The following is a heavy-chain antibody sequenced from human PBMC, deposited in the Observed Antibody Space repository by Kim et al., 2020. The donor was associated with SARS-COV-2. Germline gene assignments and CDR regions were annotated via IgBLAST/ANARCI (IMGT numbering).Heavy chain of an antibody. V-gene: IGHV3-30-3*01. J-gene: IGHJ6*02. CDR2: ISYDGSNK. CDR1: GFTFSSYA. CDR3: ARLTGTNYYYYGMDV. Sequence: GGSLRLSCAASGFTFSSYAMHWVRQAPGKGLEWVAVISYDGSNKYYADSVKGRFTISRDNSKNTLYLQMKSLRAEDTAVYYCARLTGTNYYYYGMDVWGQGTTVTVSS. D-gene: IGHD1-7*01.